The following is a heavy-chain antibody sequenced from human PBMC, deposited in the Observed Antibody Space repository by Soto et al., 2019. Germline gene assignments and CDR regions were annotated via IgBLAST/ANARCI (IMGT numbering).Heavy chain of an antibody. CDR1: GDSIDDYY. V-gene: IGHV4-59*01. Sequence: SETLSLTCSVSGDSIDDYYLSWIRQSPGKGLEWIGYIYYIGSTNYNPSLTRRPSISVDTSKNPFSLKLSSVTAADTAVYSCARATFFRKGYYDATDYYFFDYWGQGTLVTVSS. CDR3: ARATFFRKGYYDATDYYFFDY. CDR2: IYYIGST. J-gene: IGHJ4*02. D-gene: IGHD3-22*01.